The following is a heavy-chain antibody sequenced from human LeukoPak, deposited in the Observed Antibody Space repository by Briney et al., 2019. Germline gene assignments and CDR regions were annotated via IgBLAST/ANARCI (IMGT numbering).Heavy chain of an antibody. V-gene: IGHV5-51*01. D-gene: IGHD6-6*01. CDR3: ASYRGSSGRHFDY. CDR2: IYPDDSET. Sequence: GESLKISCKGSGYTFTNYWIGWVRQMPGKGLEWMGIIYPDDSETRYSPSFQGQVTISADKSITTAYLQWASLKASDTAIYYCASYRGSSGRHFDYWGQGTLVTVSS. CDR1: GYTFTNYW. J-gene: IGHJ4*02.